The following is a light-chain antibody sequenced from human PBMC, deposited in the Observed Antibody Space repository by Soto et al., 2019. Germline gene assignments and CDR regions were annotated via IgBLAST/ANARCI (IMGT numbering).Light chain of an antibody. CDR2: AAS. J-gene: IGKJ2*01. CDR1: QSVSNY. CDR3: QQSYSTPYT. V-gene: IGKV1-39*01. Sequence: DIQMTQSPSSLSASVGDRVTITCRASQSVSNYLNWYQQKPGKAPTLLIYAASTLQSGVPSRISGSGSGTDFTLTISSLQPEDFATYYCQQSYSTPYTFGQGTKLEIK.